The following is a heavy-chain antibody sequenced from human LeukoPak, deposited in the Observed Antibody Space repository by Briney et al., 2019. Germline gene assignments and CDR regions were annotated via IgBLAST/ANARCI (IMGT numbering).Heavy chain of an antibody. CDR1: GYAFTNYA. J-gene: IGHJ6*02. D-gene: IGHD6-13*01. CDR2: VNAGNGDT. Sequence: ASVKVSCKASGYAFTNYAVQWVRQAPGQRLEWMGWVNAGNGDTRYSQKFQGRVTITRDTSASTAYMELSSLRSEDTAVYYCARDHVGSSWPPYYYYGMDVWGQGTTVTVSS. V-gene: IGHV1-3*01. CDR3: ARDHVGSSWPPYYYYGMDV.